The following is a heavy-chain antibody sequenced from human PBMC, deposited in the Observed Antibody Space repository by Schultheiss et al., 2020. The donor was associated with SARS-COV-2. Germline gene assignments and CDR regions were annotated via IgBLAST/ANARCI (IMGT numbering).Heavy chain of an antibody. D-gene: IGHD3-10*01. J-gene: IGHJ6*03. CDR2: INPNSGGT. CDR3: ARDENYYGSGSYYNFYYYYMDV. Sequence: ASVKVSCKASGYTFTSYGISWVRQAPGQGLEWMGWINPNSGGTNYAQKFQGRVTMTRDTSISTAYMELSRLRSDDTAVYYCARDENYYGSGSYYNFYYYYMDVWGKGTTVTVSS. CDR1: GYTFTSYG. V-gene: IGHV1-2*02.